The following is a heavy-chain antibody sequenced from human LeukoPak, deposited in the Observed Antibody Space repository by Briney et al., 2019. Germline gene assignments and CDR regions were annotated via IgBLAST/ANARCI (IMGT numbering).Heavy chain of an antibody. V-gene: IGHV3-7*01. Sequence: GGSLRLSCAASGFTFSGYWMNWVRQVPGKGLEWVANINQDGSEKYYVDSVKGRFTISRDNSKNTLYLQMNSLRAEDTAVYYCAKDRYYDSSGYFDYWGQGTLVTVSS. D-gene: IGHD3-22*01. CDR2: INQDGSEK. CDR1: GFTFSGYW. J-gene: IGHJ4*02. CDR3: AKDRYYDSSGYFDY.